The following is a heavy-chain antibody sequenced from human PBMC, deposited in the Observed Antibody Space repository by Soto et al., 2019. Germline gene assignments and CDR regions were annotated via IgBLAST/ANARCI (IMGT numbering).Heavy chain of an antibody. J-gene: IGHJ4*02. V-gene: IGHV3-33*01. CDR2: IWYDGSNK. CDR3: ARAAPRYSSSPTFDY. Sequence: GGSQRLSCAASGFTFSSYGMHWVRQAPGKGLEWVAVIWYDGSNKYYADSVKGRFTISRDNSKNTLYLQMNSLRAEDTAVYYCARAAPRYSSSPTFDYWGQGTLVTVSS. D-gene: IGHD6-6*01. CDR1: GFTFSSYG.